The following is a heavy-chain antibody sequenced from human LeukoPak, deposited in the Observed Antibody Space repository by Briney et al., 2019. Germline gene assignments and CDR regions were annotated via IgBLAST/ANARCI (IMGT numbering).Heavy chain of an antibody. D-gene: IGHD3-3*01. V-gene: IGHV1-2*02. J-gene: IGHJ5*02. CDR1: GYTFTGYY. Sequence: ASVKVSCKASGYTFTGYYMHWVRQAPGQGLEWMGWINPNSGGTNYAQKLQGRVTMTTDTSTSTAYMELRSLRSDDTAVYYCARGPSITIFGVVIPGWFDPWGQGTLVTVSS. CDR3: ARGPSITIFGVVIPGWFDP. CDR2: INPNSGGT.